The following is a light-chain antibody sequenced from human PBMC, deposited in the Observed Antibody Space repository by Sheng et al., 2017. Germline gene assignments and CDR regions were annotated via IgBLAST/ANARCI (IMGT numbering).Light chain of an antibody. V-gene: IGKV3-15*01. CDR2: GAS. CDR1: QSVSSN. J-gene: IGKJ2*01. Sequence: EIVLTQSPATLSLSPGERATLSCRASQSVSSNLAWFQQRPGQAPRLLIYGASTRATGIPDRFSGRGSGTEFTLTISSLQSEDFAVYFCQQYNNWPMYTFGQGTKLEIK. CDR3: QQYNNWPMYT.